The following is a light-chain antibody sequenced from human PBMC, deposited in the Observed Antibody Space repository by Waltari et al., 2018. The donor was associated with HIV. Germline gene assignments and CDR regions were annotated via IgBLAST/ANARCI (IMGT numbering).Light chain of an antibody. CDR2: DAS. CDR3: QQYDTLLT. CDR1: QDISTY. V-gene: IGKV1-33*01. J-gene: IGKJ4*01. Sequence: DIQMTQSPSSLSASVGDRVTITCQASQDISTYVTWYQQKTGKAPKLLIYDASNLETGVPSRFSGSGYGTDFTFTISSLQPEDIATYYCQQYDTLLTFGGGTKVEIK.